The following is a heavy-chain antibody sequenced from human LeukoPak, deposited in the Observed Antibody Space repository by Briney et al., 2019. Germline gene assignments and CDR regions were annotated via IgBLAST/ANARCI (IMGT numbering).Heavy chain of an antibody. V-gene: IGHV3-48*03. CDR3: AELGITMIGGV. Sequence: RGSLRLSCAAPGFTFSSYEMNWVRQAPGKGLEWVSYISSSCSTIYYADSVKGRFTISRDNAMNSLYLQMNSLRAEDTAVYYCAELGITMIGGVWGKGTTVTISS. D-gene: IGHD3-10*02. J-gene: IGHJ6*04. CDR1: GFTFSSYE. CDR2: ISSSCSTI.